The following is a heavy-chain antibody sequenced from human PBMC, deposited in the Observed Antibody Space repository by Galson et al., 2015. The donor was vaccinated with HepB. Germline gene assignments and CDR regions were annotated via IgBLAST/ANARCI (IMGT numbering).Heavy chain of an antibody. J-gene: IGHJ4*02. Sequence: SVKVSCKASGYSFTSFAIHWVRQAPGQGLEWMGWVNPGNGKTKYSQKFQGRISITRDTSATTAYMELSSLRSEDTAVYYCARERGGFHYLDYWGQGTLVTVSS. D-gene: IGHD3-22*01. CDR2: VNPGNGKT. CDR3: ARERGGFHYLDY. CDR1: GYSFTSFA. V-gene: IGHV1-3*01.